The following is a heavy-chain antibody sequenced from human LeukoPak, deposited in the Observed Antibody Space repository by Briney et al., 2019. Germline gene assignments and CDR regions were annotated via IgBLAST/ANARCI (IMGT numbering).Heavy chain of an antibody. D-gene: IGHD3-3*01. V-gene: IGHV3-21*01. CDR2: ISSSSSYI. CDR3: ARDVTIFGVVTHPGYFDY. Sequence: PGGSLRLSCAASGFTFSSYTMNWVRQAPGKGLEWVSSISSSSSYIYYADSVRGRFTISRDNAKNSLYLQMNSLRAEDTAVYYCARDVTIFGVVTHPGYFDYWGQGTLVTVSS. J-gene: IGHJ4*02. CDR1: GFTFSSYT.